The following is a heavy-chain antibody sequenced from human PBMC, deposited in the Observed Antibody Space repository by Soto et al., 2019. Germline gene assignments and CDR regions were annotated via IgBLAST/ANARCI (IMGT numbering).Heavy chain of an antibody. CDR3: ATGGHNDGYNFYHGMDV. V-gene: IGHV1-69*01. Sequence: QVQVVQSGAEVKKPGSSVKVSCKVSGGIFTNNAISWVRQAPGQGLGWLGGVIPLFDTAYYAQIFRGRLRISADGATTTAYMELSGLTSAHTAVYFCATGGHNDGYNFYHGMDVWGQGTTVTVS. CDR1: GGIFTNNA. J-gene: IGHJ6*02. CDR2: VIPLFDTA. D-gene: IGHD5-18*01.